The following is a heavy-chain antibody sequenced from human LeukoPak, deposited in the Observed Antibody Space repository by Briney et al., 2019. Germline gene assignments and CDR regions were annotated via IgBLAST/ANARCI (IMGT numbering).Heavy chain of an antibody. D-gene: IGHD6-19*01. J-gene: IGHJ4*02. Sequence: SETLSLTCTVFGGSISSSSHYWGWIRQPPGEGLEWIGSIYFSGSTYYSPSPKSRVTISVDPSTNQFSLKLSSVTAADTAVYFCARHQWLGPFDSWGQGTLVTVSS. V-gene: IGHV4-39*01. CDR1: GGSISSSSHY. CDR2: IYFSGST. CDR3: ARHQWLGPFDS.